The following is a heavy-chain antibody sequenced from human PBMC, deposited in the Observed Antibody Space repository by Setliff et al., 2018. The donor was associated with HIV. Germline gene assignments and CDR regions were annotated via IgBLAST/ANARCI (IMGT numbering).Heavy chain of an antibody. Sequence: SETLSLTCTVSGSSISGYYWSWIRQSPGKGPEWIGYIHTNRGTKTNLSLKTRATVSLDTSKNQFFLRLTSVTATDTAIYYCARHPREEPERNYKFDSWGQGTLVTVSS. CDR2: IHTNRGT. D-gene: IGHD1-7*01. V-gene: IGHV4-4*09. CDR1: GSSISGYY. CDR3: ARHPREEPERNYKFDS. J-gene: IGHJ4*02.